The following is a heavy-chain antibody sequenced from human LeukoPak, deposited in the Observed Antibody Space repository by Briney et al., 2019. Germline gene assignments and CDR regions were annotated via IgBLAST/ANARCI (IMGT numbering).Heavy chain of an antibody. J-gene: IGHJ3*01. CDR1: GFTFSSFW. Sequence: GGSLRLSCAASGFTFSSFWMSWVRQAPGRGLEWVATIRQDGSQKYYLDSVKGRFTISRDNTKNSLYLQMNSLRAEDTAVYYCARESDHSVSQVDFGLWGLGTMVTVSS. D-gene: IGHD1-14*01. CDR3: ARESDHSVSQVDFGL. CDR2: IRQDGSQK. V-gene: IGHV3-7*01.